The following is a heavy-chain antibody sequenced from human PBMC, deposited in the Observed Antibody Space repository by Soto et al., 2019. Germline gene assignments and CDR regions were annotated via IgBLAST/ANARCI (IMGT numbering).Heavy chain of an antibody. CDR3: ARDRGAVTGQYFDY. CDR2: ISSSGTSA. CDR1: VFTFSAVY. Sequence: QVQLEESGGGLVKPGGSLRLSCAASVFTFSAVYMSWIRQAPNKGLEYISYISSSGTSANYADSVKGRFTISRDNAKNSLYLQMNSLRAEDTAVYYCARDRGAVTGQYFDYWGQGDLVTVSS. J-gene: IGHJ4*02. D-gene: IGHD6-19*01. V-gene: IGHV3-11*05.